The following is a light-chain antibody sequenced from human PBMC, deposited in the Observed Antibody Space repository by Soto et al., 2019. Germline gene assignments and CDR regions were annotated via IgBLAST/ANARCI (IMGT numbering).Light chain of an antibody. Sequence: LTQPASVSGSPGQSITISCTRTSGGIASNYVQWYQQRPGSAPTIVIYEHNQRPSGVPNRFSGSTDGSSNSASLTISGLQTEDEADYYCQSYDSSFVLFGGGTKLTVL. CDR3: QSYDSSFVL. CDR2: EHN. CDR1: SGGIASNY. V-gene: IGLV6-57*03. J-gene: IGLJ2*01.